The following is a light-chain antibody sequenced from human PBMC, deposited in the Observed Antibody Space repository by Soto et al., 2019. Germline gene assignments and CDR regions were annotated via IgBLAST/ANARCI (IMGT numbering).Light chain of an antibody. V-gene: IGKV3-15*01. J-gene: IGKJ5*01. CDR1: QSIATN. Sequence: EIVMTQSPATLSVSPGDGATLSCRASQSIATNLAWYQQKPRQAPRLLIYGASTRAAGIPARFRGSRSGTEFTLTISSLLSEDFAVYYCQQYDNWPPITFGQGTRLEI. CDR2: GAS. CDR3: QQYDNWPPIT.